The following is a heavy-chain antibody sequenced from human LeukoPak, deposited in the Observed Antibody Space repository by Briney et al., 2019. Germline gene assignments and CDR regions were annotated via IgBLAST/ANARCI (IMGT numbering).Heavy chain of an antibody. D-gene: IGHD1-26*01. V-gene: IGHV3-64D*06. CDR1: GFTFSSYA. J-gene: IGHJ4*02. CDR2: ITSNGGNT. Sequence: GGSLRLSCSASGFTFSSYAMYWVRQAPGKGLEYVSSITSNGGNTYYADSVKGRFTISRDNSKNTLYLQLSSLRAEDTAVYYCVPLGLGAPRGLDYWGQGTLVTVSS. CDR3: VPLGLGAPRGLDY.